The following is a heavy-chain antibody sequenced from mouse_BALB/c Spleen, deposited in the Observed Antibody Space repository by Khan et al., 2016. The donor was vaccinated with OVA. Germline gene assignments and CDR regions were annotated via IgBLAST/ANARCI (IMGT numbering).Heavy chain of an antibody. D-gene: IGHD2-1*01. J-gene: IGHJ1*01. V-gene: IGHV2-9*02. CDR2: IWTGGST. CDR3: ARYYGNYGWYFDV. CDR1: GFSLTSYG. Sequence: QVQLKESGPGLVAPSQSLSITCTVPGFSLTSYGVHWVRQPPGKGLEWLGVIWTGGSTNYNSALMSRLSISKDNSKSQVFLKMNSLQTDDTAMYYCARYYGNYGWYFDVWGAGTTVTVSS.